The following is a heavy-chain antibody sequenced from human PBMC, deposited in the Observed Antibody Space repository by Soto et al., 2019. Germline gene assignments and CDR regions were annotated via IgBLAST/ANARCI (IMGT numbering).Heavy chain of an antibody. CDR2: FYYSGST. D-gene: IGHD3-10*01. CDR3: ARRRWFGELYPNYFEY. CDR1: GGSISSSSYY. V-gene: IGHV4-39*01. Sequence: PSETLSLTCTVSGGSISSSSYYWGWIRQPPGKGLEWIGSFYYSGSTYYNPSLKSRVTISVDTSKNQFSMKLSSVTAADTAVYYCARRRWFGELYPNYFEYWGQGTQVTVSS. J-gene: IGHJ4*02.